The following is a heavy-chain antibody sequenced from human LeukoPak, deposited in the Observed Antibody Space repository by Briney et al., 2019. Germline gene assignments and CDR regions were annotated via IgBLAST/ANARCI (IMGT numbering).Heavy chain of an antibody. CDR2: ISTSGGSS. D-gene: IGHD3-22*01. V-gene: IGHV3-23*01. J-gene: IGHJ4*02. Sequence: PGESLGLSCAASGFTFSSYAVSWVRQAPGKGLEWVSGISTSGGSSSYADSVKGRFTISRDNPRNTLYMQMNSLRAEDTALYYCAIMHPYYDGSGYWVQWGQGTLVTVSS. CDR3: AIMHPYYDGSGYWVQ. CDR1: GFTFSSYA.